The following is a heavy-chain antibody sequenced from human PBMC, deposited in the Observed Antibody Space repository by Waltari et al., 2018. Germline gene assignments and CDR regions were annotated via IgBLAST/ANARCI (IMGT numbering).Heavy chain of an antibody. CDR2: ISWNSGSI. V-gene: IGHV3-9*03. CDR3: AKADSSGNWFDP. CDR1: GYSISSGYY. Sequence: VQLQESGPGLVKPSETLSLTCAVSGYSISSGYYWGWIRQAPGKGLEWVSGISWNSGSIGYADSVKGRFTISRDNAKNSLNLQMNSLRAEDMAWDYCAKADSSGNWFDPWGQGTLVTVSS. D-gene: IGHD6-25*01. J-gene: IGHJ5*02.